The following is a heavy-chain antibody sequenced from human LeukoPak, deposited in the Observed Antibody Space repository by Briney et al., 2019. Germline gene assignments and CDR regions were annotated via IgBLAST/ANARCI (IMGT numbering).Heavy chain of an antibody. J-gene: IGHJ4*02. CDR2: INTVNGNT. CDR1: GYTFTTYA. CDR3: ARGLGGLYFEY. D-gene: IGHD5/OR15-5a*01. Sequence: ASVKVSCKASGYTFTTYALHWVRQAPGHSREWMGWINTVNGNTKYSQKFQGRVTITRDTSASTAYMELSNLRSEDTAVYYCARGLGGLYFEYWGQGTLVTVSS. V-gene: IGHV1-3*04.